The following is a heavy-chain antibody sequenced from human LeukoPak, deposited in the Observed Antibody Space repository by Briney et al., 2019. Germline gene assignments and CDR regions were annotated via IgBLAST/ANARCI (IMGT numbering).Heavy chain of an antibody. CDR3: ARGGSWYGY. CDR1: GGSISSHY. CDR2: IFYSGST. D-gene: IGHD6-13*01. J-gene: IGHJ4*02. V-gene: IGHV4-59*11. Sequence: PSETLSLTCSVSGGSISSHYWSWIRQPPGKGLEWIGYIFYSGSTDYNPSLKSRVTISVDTSKNQFSLKLSSVTAADTVVYYCARGGSWYGYWGQGTLVTVSS.